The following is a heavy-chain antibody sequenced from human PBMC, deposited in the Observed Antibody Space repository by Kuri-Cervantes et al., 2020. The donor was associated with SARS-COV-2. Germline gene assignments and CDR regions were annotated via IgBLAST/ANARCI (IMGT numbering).Heavy chain of an antibody. J-gene: IGHJ4*02. CDR3: AKAAYYDYVPDY. CDR1: GFTFSTSA. Sequence: GGSLRLSCVVSGFTFSTSAMNWVRQAPGKGLEWVSSITGSGGSTYLAASVRGRFTISRDNSKNTLYLQMNSLRAEDTAVYYCAKAAYYDYVPDYWGQGTLVTVSS. D-gene: IGHD3-16*01. V-gene: IGHV3-23*01. CDR2: ITGSGGST.